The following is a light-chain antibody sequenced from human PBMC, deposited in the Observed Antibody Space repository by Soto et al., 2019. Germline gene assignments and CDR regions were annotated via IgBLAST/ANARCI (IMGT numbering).Light chain of an antibody. CDR1: QSISSN. Sequence: DIQLTQSPSSLSASVGDRVIISCRASQSISSNLNWYQQKPGKAPKLLIYAASSLQSGVPSRFSGSGSGRDFTLTISSLQPEDFATYYCQQSYSTPRTFGQGTKLLIK. V-gene: IGKV1-39*01. CDR3: QQSYSTPRT. CDR2: AAS. J-gene: IGKJ2*01.